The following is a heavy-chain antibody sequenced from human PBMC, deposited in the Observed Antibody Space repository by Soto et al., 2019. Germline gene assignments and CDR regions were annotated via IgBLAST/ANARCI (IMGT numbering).Heavy chain of an antibody. CDR3: VEAPSRGYNSAAY. CDR2: ISSSGYNT. D-gene: IGHD5-18*01. Sequence: PGGSLRLSCAASGFTFSSSAMHWVRQAPGKGLEWVSGISSSGYNTYYADSMKGRFTISRDNSRNTLYLEVNTLRVDDTAVYYCVEAPSRGYNSAAYWGQGTLVTVSS. J-gene: IGHJ4*02. CDR1: GFTFSSSA. V-gene: IGHV3-23*01.